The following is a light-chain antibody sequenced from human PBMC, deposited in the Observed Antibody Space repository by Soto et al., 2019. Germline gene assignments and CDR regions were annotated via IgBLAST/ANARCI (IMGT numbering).Light chain of an antibody. CDR1: QSVSSSY. V-gene: IGKV3-20*01. CDR2: GAS. Sequence: EIVLMQSPGTLSLSPGERATLSCRASQSVSSSYLAWYQQKPGQAPRLLIYGASSRATGIPDRFSGSGSGTDFTLTISRLEPEDFEVYYCQQYGSSHRTLPQGTKVDLK. CDR3: QQYGSSHRT. J-gene: IGKJ1*01.